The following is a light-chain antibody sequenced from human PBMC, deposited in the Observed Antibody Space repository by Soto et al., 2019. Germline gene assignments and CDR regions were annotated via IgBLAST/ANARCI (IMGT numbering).Light chain of an antibody. CDR3: TAWDESVKGRL. V-gene: IGLV1-44*01. Sequence: QSVLTQPPSASGTPGQRVTISCSGSNSNIGTNSVKWYHQLPGMAPKIIFYSNNQRPSGVPDRSSGSKSGTSSSLAISVLQAEDEGDYYCTAWDESVKGRLFGVGTKAT. J-gene: IGLJ2*01. CDR1: NSNIGTNS. CDR2: SNN.